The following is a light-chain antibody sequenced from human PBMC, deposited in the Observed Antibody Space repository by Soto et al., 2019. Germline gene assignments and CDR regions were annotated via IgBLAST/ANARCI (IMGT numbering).Light chain of an antibody. CDR3: GSWDSSLSAYV. Sequence: QSVMTQPPSVSAAPGQRVTISCSGSSSNIGGNSVSWYQQLPGTAPKLLIHDDGKRPSGIPDRFSGSKSGTSATLGITGFQTGDEADYYCGSWDSSLSAYVFGTGTKDTVL. CDR1: SSNIGGNS. J-gene: IGLJ1*01. CDR2: DDG. V-gene: IGLV1-51*01.